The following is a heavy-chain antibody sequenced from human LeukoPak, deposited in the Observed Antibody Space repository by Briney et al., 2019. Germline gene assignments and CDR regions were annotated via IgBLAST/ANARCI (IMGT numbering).Heavy chain of an antibody. Sequence: GSLRLSCAASGFTFSSYWMHWVRQAPGKGLVWVSRINSDGSSTSYADSVKGRFTISRDNAKNTLYLQMNSLRAEDTAVYYCARVLRVSTPYDAFDMWGQGTMVTVSS. CDR2: INSDGSST. D-gene: IGHD2/OR15-2a*01. CDR3: ARVLRVSTPYDAFDM. J-gene: IGHJ3*02. V-gene: IGHV3-74*01. CDR1: GFTFSSYW.